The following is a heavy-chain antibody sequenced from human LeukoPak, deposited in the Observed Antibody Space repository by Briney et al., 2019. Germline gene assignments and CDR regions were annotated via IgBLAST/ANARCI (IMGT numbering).Heavy chain of an antibody. V-gene: IGHV1-46*03. CDR2: INPNGGGT. Sequence: ASVKVSCKTAGYTFTSYYMHWMRQAPGQGFEWVGMINPNGGGTSSAQKFQGRVTLTRDTSTSTVYMDLSSLRSEDTAIYYCARRGGCISTSCNLDYWGQGTLVTVSS. D-gene: IGHD2-2*01. CDR3: ARRGGCISTSCNLDY. CDR1: GYTFTSYY. J-gene: IGHJ4*02.